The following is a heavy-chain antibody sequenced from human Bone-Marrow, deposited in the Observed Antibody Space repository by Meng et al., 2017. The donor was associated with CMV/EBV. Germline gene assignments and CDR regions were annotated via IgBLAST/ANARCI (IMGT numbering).Heavy chain of an antibody. Sequence: ASVKVSCKASGYTFSGHYIHWVRQAPGQGLEWMGWINPNSFDTYYARKFQGRVTMSRNTSISTAYLELSSLRSDDTAVYYCASSLTGTTQNYWGQGTLVNVSS. CDR2: INPNSFDT. J-gene: IGHJ4*02. CDR1: GYTFSGHY. CDR3: ASSLTGTTQNY. D-gene: IGHD1-7*01. V-gene: IGHV1-2*02.